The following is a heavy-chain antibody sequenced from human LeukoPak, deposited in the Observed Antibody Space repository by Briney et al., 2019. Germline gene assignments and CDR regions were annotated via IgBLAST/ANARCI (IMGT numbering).Heavy chain of an antibody. CDR3: ARDRYSGSPDY. V-gene: IGHV3-7*01. D-gene: IGHD5-12*01. Sequence: GGSLRLSCATSGFTFSSYWMTWVRQAPGKGLEWVANINQDGSVKYYVDSVKGRFTISRDNAKNSLSLQMNSLRAEDTAVYYCARDRYSGSPDYWGQGTLVTVSS. J-gene: IGHJ4*02. CDR2: INQDGSVK. CDR1: GFTFSSYW.